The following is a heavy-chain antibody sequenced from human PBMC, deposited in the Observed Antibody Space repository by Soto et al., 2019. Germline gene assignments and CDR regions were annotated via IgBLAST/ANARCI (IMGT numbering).Heavy chain of an antibody. J-gene: IGHJ6*02. Sequence: VGPMSLCWGSSGFNFSSYGMNWVRTAPGKGLEWVSSISSSSSYIYYADSVKGRFTISRDNAKNSLYLQMNSLRAEDTAVYYCARDSSGGIAAAGTDVYYYYYGMDVWGQGTTVTVSS. CDR1: GFNFSSYG. V-gene: IGHV3-21*01. CDR2: ISSSSSYI. CDR3: ARDSSGGIAAAGTDVYYYYYGMDV. D-gene: IGHD6-13*01.